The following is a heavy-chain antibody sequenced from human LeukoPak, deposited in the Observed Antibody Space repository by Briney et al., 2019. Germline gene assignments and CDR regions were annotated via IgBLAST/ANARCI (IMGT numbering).Heavy chain of an antibody. CDR1: GGSISSYY. D-gene: IGHD5-18*01. Sequence: SETLSLTCTVSGGSISSYYWSWIRQPPGKGLEWIGYIYYSGSTNYNPSLKSRVTISVDTSKNQSSLKLSSVTAADTAVYYCARRVSGYSYGYRDYYYYMDVWGKGTTVTVSS. V-gene: IGHV4-59*01. CDR2: IYYSGST. CDR3: ARRVSGYSYGYRDYYYYMDV. J-gene: IGHJ6*03.